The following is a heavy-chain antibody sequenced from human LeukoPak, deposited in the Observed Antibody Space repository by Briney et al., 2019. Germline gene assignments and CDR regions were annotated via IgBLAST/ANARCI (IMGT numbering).Heavy chain of an antibody. V-gene: IGHV4-4*07. CDR3: ARVKGDITIFGVVITEDYYYYMDV. J-gene: IGHJ6*03. CDR1: GGSISSYY. Sequence: PSETLSLTCTVSGGSISSYYWSWIREPAGKGLEWIGRIYTSGSTNYNPSLKSRVTMSVDTSKNQFSLKLSSVTAADTAVYYCARVKGDITIFGVVITEDYYYYMDVWGKGTTVTVPS. CDR2: IYTSGST. D-gene: IGHD3-3*01.